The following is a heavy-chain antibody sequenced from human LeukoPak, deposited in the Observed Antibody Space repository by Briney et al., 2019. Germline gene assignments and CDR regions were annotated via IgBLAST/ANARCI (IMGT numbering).Heavy chain of an antibody. CDR3: ATPGGYDILTGYYNY. CDR1: GGTFSSYA. CDR2: IIPIFGTA. Sequence: SVKVSCKASGGTFSSYAISWVRQAPGQGLEWMGGIIPIFGTANYAQKFQGRVTITADESTSTAYMELSSLRSEDTAVYYCATPGGYDILTGYYNYWGQGTLVTVSS. D-gene: IGHD3-9*01. V-gene: IGHV1-69*13. J-gene: IGHJ4*02.